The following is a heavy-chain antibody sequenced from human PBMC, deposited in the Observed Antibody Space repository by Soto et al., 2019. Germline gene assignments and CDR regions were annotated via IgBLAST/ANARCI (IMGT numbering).Heavy chain of an antibody. D-gene: IGHD3-16*01. V-gene: IGHV3-21*01. J-gene: IGHJ5*02. CDR3: ARGPRLGIDP. CDR2: ISSTTNYI. CDR1: GFTFTRYS. Sequence: PGGSLRLSCAASGFTFTRYSMNWVRQAPGKGLEWVSSISSTTNYIYYADSMKGRFTVSRDNAKNSVYLDMNSLSAEDTAVYYCARGPRLGIDPWGQGTLVTVS.